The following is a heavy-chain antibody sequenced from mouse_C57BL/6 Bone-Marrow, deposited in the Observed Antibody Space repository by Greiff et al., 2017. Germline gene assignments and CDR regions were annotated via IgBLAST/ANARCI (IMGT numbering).Heavy chain of an antibody. CDR2: IDPETGGT. V-gene: IGHV1-15*01. CDR3: TGYYGTWFAY. Sequence: VQLQQSGAELVRPGASVTLSCKASGYTFTDYEMHWVKQTPVHGLEWIGAIDPETGGTAYNQKFKGKAILTADKSSSTAYMELRSLTSEDSAVYYGTGYYGTWFAYWGQGTLVTVSA. CDR1: GYTFTDYE. J-gene: IGHJ3*01. D-gene: IGHD1-2*01.